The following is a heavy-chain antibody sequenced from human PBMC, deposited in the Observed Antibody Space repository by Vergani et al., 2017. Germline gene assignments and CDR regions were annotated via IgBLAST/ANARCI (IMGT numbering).Heavy chain of an antibody. V-gene: IGHV1-69*08. D-gene: IGHD3-22*01. CDR2: IIPILGIA. J-gene: IGHJ4*02. Sequence: QVHLVQSGAAVKKPGSSVKVSCKASGGTFSSHTISWVRQTPGQGIEWMGRIIPILGIANYAQKFQGRVTSTADKSTSTAYMELSSLRSEDTAVYYCARDHYDSSGYYYWGQGTLVTVSS. CDR1: GGTFSSHT. CDR3: ARDHYDSSGYYY.